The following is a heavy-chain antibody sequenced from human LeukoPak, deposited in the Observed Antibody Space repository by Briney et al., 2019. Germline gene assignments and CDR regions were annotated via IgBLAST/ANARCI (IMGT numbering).Heavy chain of an antibody. D-gene: IGHD3-3*01. V-gene: IGHV4-59*01. Sequence: SQTLSLTCTVSGGSISSYYWSWIRQPPGKRLEWIGHIYTSGSTNYNPSLKSRVTISVDTSKSQFSLKLSSVTAADTAVYYCASRSSIWSGYQDTLYYFDSWGQGTLVAVSS. CDR2: IYTSGST. CDR1: GGSISSYY. J-gene: IGHJ4*02. CDR3: ASRSSIWSGYQDTLYYFDS.